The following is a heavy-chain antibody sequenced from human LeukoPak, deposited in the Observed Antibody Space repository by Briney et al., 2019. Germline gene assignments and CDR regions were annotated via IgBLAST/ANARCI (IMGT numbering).Heavy chain of an antibody. CDR2: IYYSGST. Sequence: SETLSLTCTVSGGSISSGGYYWSWIRQHLGKGLEWIGYIYYSGSTYYNPSLKSRVTISVDTSKNQFSLKLSSVTAADTAVYYCARDRITMVRGARTNYMDVWGKGTTVTVSS. D-gene: IGHD3-10*01. J-gene: IGHJ6*03. CDR1: GGSISSGGYY. V-gene: IGHV4-31*03. CDR3: ARDRITMVRGARTNYMDV.